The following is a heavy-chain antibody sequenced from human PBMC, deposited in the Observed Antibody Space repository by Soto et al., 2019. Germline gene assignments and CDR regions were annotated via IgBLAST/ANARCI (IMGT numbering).Heavy chain of an antibody. CDR1: GFTFSSYA. Sequence: EVQLLESGGGLVQPGGSLRLSCAASGFTFSSYAMSWVRQAPGKGLEWVSAISGSGGSTYYADSVKGRFTISRDNSKNTLYLQMNSLRAEDTAVYYCAKDSLSGVLRPLYFDYWGQGTLVTVSS. CDR2: ISGSGGST. CDR3: AKDSLSGVLRPLYFDY. J-gene: IGHJ4*02. D-gene: IGHD4-17*01. V-gene: IGHV3-23*01.